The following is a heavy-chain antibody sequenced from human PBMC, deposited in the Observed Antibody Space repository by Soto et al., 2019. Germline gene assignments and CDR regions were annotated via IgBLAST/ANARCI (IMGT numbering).Heavy chain of an antibody. Sequence: GGSLRLSCAASGFTFSSYGMHWVRQAPGKGLEWVAVIWYDGSNKYYADSVKGRFTISRDNSKSTLYLQMNSLRAEDTAVYYCAREYSSSIGWFDPWGQGTLVTVSS. CDR1: GFTFSSYG. CDR3: AREYSSSIGWFDP. D-gene: IGHD6-6*01. V-gene: IGHV3-33*01. CDR2: IWYDGSNK. J-gene: IGHJ5*02.